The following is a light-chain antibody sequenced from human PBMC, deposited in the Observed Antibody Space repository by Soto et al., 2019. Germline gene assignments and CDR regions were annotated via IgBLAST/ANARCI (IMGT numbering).Light chain of an antibody. CDR1: SSDVGDYNY. CDR2: AVN. CDR3: CSYAGSYTWV. Sequence: QSALTQPRSVSGSPGQSVTISCTGTSSDVGDYNYVSWYQQHPGKAPKLLIYAVNMRPSGVPDCFSGSKSGNTASLTISGLQAEDEADYSCCSYAGSYTWVFGGGTKVTVL. J-gene: IGLJ3*02. V-gene: IGLV2-11*01.